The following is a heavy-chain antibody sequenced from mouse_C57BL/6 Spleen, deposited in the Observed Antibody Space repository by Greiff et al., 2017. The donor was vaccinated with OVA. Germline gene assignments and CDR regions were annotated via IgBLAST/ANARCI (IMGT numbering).Heavy chain of an antibody. CDR3: ARSFYSNYGGSFAY. CDR1: GYTFTSYW. CDR2: IDPSDSYT. V-gene: IGHV1-59*01. D-gene: IGHD2-5*01. Sequence: VQLQQPGAELVRPGTSVKLSCKASGYTFTSYWMHWVKQRPGQGLEWIGVIDPSDSYTNYNQKFKGKATLTVDTSSSTAYMHLSSLTSEDSAVYYCARSFYSNYGGSFAYWGQGTLVTVSA. J-gene: IGHJ3*01.